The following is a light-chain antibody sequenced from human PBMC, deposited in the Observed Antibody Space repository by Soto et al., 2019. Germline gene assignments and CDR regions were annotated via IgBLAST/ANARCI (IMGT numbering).Light chain of an antibody. J-gene: IGLJ1*01. CDR2: KVN. V-gene: IGLV2-8*01. CDR3: SSYAGSSNV. Sequence: QSVLTQPPSASGSPGQSVAISCTGTSSDVGGYNYVSWYQQPPGKAPKLMLYKVNKRPSGVPDRFSGSKSGNTASLTVSGLQAEEEADYYCSSYAGSSNVFGSGTKVTVL. CDR1: SSDVGGYNY.